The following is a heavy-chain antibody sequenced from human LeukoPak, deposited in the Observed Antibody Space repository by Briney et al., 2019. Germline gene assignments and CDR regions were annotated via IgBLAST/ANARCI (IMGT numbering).Heavy chain of an antibody. Sequence: SETLSLTCAVSGYSISSGYYWGWIRQPPGKGLEWIGSIYHSGSTYYNPSLKSRVTISVDTSKSQFSLKLSSVTAADTAVYYCARQSVAAAGDFDYWGQGTLVTVSS. CDR2: IYHSGST. CDR1: GYSISSGYY. J-gene: IGHJ4*02. D-gene: IGHD6-13*01. CDR3: ARQSVAAAGDFDY. V-gene: IGHV4-38-2*01.